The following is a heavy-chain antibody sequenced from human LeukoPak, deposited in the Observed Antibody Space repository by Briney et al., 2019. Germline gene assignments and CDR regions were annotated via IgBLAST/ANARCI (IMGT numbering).Heavy chain of an antibody. J-gene: IGHJ3*02. CDR2: ISSSSNYI. Sequence: GGSLRLSCAASGFTFSSYSMNWVRQAPGKGLEWVSSISSSSNYIYYADSVKGRFTISRDNAKNSLYLQMNSLRAEDTAVYYCARSGMATATACAFDIWGQGTMVTVSS. D-gene: IGHD5-24*01. CDR1: GFTFSSYS. CDR3: ARSGMATATACAFDI. V-gene: IGHV3-21*01.